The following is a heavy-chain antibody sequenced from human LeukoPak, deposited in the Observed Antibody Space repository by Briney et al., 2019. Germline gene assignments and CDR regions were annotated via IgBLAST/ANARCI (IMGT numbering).Heavy chain of an antibody. CDR2: INPSGGST. CDR3: AMAYYYYYGMDV. V-gene: IGHV1-46*03. CDR1: GYTFTSYY. Sequence: ASVKVSCKASGYTFTSYYMHWVRQAPGQGLEWMGIINPSGGSTSYAQKFQGRVTMTRDTSTNTVYMELSSLRSEDTAVYYCAMAYYYYYGMDVWGQGTTVTVSS. J-gene: IGHJ6*02.